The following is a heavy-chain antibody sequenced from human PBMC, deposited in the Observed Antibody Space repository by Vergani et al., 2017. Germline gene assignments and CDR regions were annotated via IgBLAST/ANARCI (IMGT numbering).Heavy chain of an antibody. J-gene: IGHJ4*02. Sequence: QVQLVQSGAEVKKPGSSVKVSCKASGGTFSSYTISWVRQAPGQGLEWMGRIIPILGIANYAQKFQGRVTITADKSTSTAYMELSSLRSEDTAVYYCARGGGIAVAGSFDYWGQGTLVTVSS. CDR3: ARGGGIAVAGSFDY. V-gene: IGHV1-69*02. CDR1: GGTFSSYT. CDR2: IIPILGIA. D-gene: IGHD6-19*01.